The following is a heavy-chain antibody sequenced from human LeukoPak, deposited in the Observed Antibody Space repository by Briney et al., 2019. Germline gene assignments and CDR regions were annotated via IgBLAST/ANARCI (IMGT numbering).Heavy chain of an antibody. CDR2: INPNSGGT. J-gene: IGHJ6*03. D-gene: IGHD1-26*01. V-gene: IGHV1-2*02. Sequence: ASVKVSCKASGYTFTGYYMHWVRQAPGQGLEWMGWINPNSGGTNYAQKFQGRVTMTRDTSISTAYMELSSLRSEDTAVYYCARYSGSYRTFYYYYYYMDVWGKGTMVTISS. CDR1: GYTFTGYY. CDR3: ARYSGSYRTFYYYYYYMDV.